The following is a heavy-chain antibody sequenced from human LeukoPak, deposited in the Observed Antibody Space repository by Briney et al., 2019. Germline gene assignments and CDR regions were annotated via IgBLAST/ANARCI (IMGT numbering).Heavy chain of an antibody. CDR3: ARGRPIAGAVLNLDY. Sequence: SETLSLTCAVYGGSFSGYYWSWIRQPPGKGLEWIGEINHSGSTNYNPSLKSRVTISVDTSKNQFSLKLSSVTAADTAVYHCARGRPIAGAVLNLDYWGQGTLVTVSS. J-gene: IGHJ4*02. CDR2: INHSGST. D-gene: IGHD6-19*01. CDR1: GGSFSGYY. V-gene: IGHV4-34*01.